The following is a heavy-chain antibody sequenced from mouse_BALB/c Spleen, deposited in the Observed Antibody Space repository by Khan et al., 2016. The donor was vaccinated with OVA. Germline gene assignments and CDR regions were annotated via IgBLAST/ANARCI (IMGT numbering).Heavy chain of an antibody. CDR2: ITNSGST. CDR1: GYSITRDYA. V-gene: IGHV3-2*02. Sequence: EVKLLESGPGLVKPSQSLSLTCTVTGYSITRDYAWNWIRQFPGNKLEWMGYITNSGSTNYNPSLKSRISITRDTSKNQFFLQLNSVTTEDTATYYWASELGRYDAMDYWGQGTSVTVSS. J-gene: IGHJ4*01. D-gene: IGHD4-1*01. CDR3: ASELGRYDAMDY.